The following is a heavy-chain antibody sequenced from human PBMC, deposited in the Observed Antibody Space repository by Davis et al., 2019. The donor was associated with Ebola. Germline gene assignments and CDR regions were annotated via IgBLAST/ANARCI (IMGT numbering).Heavy chain of an antibody. CDR2: IYSGGST. V-gene: IGHV3-53*01. D-gene: IGHD1-26*01. Sequence: GESLKISCAASGFTVSSNYMSWVRQAPGKGLEWVSVIYSGGSTYYADSVKGRFTISRDNSKNTLYLQMNSLRAEDTAVYYCAKDREWELLLGPNVGWGQGTLVTVSS. J-gene: IGHJ4*02. CDR3: AKDREWELLLGPNVG. CDR1: GFTVSSNY.